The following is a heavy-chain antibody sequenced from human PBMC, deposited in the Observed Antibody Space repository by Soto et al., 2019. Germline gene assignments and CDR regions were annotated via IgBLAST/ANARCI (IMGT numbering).Heavy chain of an antibody. CDR1: GGSISSSNW. Sequence: QVQLQESGPGLVKPSGTLSLTCAVSGGSISSSNWWSWVRQPPGKGLEWIGEIYHSGSTNYNPSLNSRVSITVDKSKSHFSLSLSSVPDADTAVYYCAIADSFGGQYDSSGYPFDYRGQGTLVTVSS. CDR3: AIADSFGGQYDSSGYPFDY. D-gene: IGHD3-22*01. CDR2: IYHSGST. J-gene: IGHJ4*02. V-gene: IGHV4-4*02.